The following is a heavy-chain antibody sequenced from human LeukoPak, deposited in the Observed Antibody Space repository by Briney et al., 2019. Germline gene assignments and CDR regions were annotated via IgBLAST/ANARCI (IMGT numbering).Heavy chain of an antibody. D-gene: IGHD1-7*01. CDR2: FDPEDGET. J-gene: IGHJ4*02. Sequence: GSSVKVSFKVSGYTLTELSMHGVRQARGKGREWVGGFDPEDGETTYAQKFQGRVTMTEDTSTDKAYMELSSLRSEDTAVYYCATSPMTGTTSLVDYWGQGTLVTVSS. V-gene: IGHV1-24*01. CDR1: GYTLTELS. CDR3: ATSPMTGTTSLVDY.